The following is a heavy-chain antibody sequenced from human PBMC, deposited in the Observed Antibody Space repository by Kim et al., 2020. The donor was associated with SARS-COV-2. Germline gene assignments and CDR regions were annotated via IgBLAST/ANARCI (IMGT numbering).Heavy chain of an antibody. J-gene: IGHJ5*02. CDR3: ARPRAHDYGVPQGSLHWFDP. CDR1: GGSISSSSYY. Sequence: SETLSLTCTVSGGSISSSSYYWGWIRQPPGKGLEWIGSIYYSGSTYYNPSLKSRVTISVDTSKNQFSLKLSSVTAADTAVYYCARPRAHDYGVPQGSLHWFDPWGQGTLVTVSS. D-gene: IGHD4-17*01. V-gene: IGHV4-39*01. CDR2: IYYSGST.